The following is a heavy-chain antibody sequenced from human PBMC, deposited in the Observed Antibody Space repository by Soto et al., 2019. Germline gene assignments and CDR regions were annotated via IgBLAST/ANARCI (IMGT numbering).Heavy chain of an antibody. Sequence: PGESLKISCKGSGYSFTSYWIGWVRQMPGKGLEWMGIIYPGDSDTRYSPSLQGQVTISADKSISTAYLQWSSLKASDTAMYYCARHWRYYYDSSGYSSDGFDYWGQGTLVTVSS. CDR2: IYPGDSDT. V-gene: IGHV5-51*01. CDR1: GYSFTSYW. D-gene: IGHD3-22*01. CDR3: ARHWRYYYDSSGYSSDGFDY. J-gene: IGHJ4*02.